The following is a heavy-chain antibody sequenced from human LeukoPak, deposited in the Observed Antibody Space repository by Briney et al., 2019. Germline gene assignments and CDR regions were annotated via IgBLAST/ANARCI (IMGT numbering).Heavy chain of an antibody. V-gene: IGHV3-23*01. CDR2: ISGSGGST. CDR1: GFTFSSYA. Sequence: PGGSLRLSCAASGFTFSSYAMNWVRQAPGKGLEWVSSISGSGGSTYYADSVKGRFTISRDNSKKTMYLQMNSLRAEDTAVYYCAKDRTSSSGWYYFDYWGQGTLVTVSS. D-gene: IGHD6-19*01. J-gene: IGHJ4*02. CDR3: AKDRTSSSGWYYFDY.